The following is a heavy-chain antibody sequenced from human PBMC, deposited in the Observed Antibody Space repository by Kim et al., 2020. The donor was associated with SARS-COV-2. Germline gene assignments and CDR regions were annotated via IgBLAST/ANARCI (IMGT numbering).Heavy chain of an antibody. Sequence: GGSLRLSCAASGLNFMYYGMSWVRQAPGKGLEWVSSVNGGGDNTYYADSVKGRFTISRDNSKNTLYLQMNSLRAEDTAVYYCAKDGPLTASSGWYYFDYWGRGTLVTVSS. D-gene: IGHD6-19*01. CDR1: GLNFMYYG. J-gene: IGHJ4*01. V-gene: IGHV3-23*01. CDR2: VNGGGDNT. CDR3: AKDGPLTASSGWYYFDY.